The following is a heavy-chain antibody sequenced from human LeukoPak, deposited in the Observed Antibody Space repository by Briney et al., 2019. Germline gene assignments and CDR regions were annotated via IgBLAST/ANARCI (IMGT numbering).Heavy chain of an antibody. D-gene: IGHD3-10*01. CDR3: VRYYTRQSRYFDL. CDR1: GFTFSSDW. Sequence: HPGGSLRLSCAASGFTFSSDWMIWVRQAPGKGLEWVANIKPDEGEKYYLDSVKGRFTVSRDNAKNSLYLQMNSLRAEDTAVYYCVRYYTRQSRYFDLWGRGTLVTVSS. J-gene: IGHJ2*01. CDR2: IKPDEGEK. V-gene: IGHV3-7*01.